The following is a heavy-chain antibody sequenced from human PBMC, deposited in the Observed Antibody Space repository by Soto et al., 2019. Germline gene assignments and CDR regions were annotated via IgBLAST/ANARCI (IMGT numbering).Heavy chain of an antibody. Sequence: PSETLSLTCAVSGVSISRGNWWTWVRQSPGKGLGWIGEIFHSGSTNYNPSLESRVTMSVDKSKNHFSLTLTSVTAADTAVYYCARLPVVSPREYFFDFWGQGTLVTVSS. CDR1: GVSISRGNW. CDR3: ARLPVVSPREYFFDF. D-gene: IGHD2-2*01. J-gene: IGHJ4*02. V-gene: IGHV4-4*02. CDR2: IFHSGST.